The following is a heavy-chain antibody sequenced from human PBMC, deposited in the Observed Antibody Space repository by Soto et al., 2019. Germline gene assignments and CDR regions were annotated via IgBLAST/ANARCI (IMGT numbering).Heavy chain of an antibody. V-gene: IGHV4-30-4*01. Sequence: SETLSLTCTVSGDSISSADYYWSWIRQTPGKGLEWIGHIFCSGTTYYNPSLKSRLTISVDTSKNHFSLRLTSVTAADTAVYYCARDLWVEPELYYYGMDVWGQGTTVTVSS. CDR2: IFCSGTT. CDR3: ARDLWVEPELYYYGMDV. J-gene: IGHJ6*02. D-gene: IGHD1-1*01. CDR1: GDSISSADYY.